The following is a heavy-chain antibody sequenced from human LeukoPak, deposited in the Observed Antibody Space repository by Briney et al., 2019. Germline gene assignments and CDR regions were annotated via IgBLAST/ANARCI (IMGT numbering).Heavy chain of an antibody. CDR3: AKDMGPTFSNLIGDWFDP. J-gene: IGHJ5*02. Sequence: SETLSLTCSLSGGSISSGSYYWSWIRQPAGKGLEWIGRVYPSGSTSYNPSFESRVSISIDTFKNQYTLNLSSVTAADTAVYYCAKDMGPTFSNLIGDWFDPWGQGLLVTVSS. V-gene: IGHV4-61*02. CDR1: GGSISSGSYY. D-gene: IGHD3-10*01. CDR2: VYPSGST.